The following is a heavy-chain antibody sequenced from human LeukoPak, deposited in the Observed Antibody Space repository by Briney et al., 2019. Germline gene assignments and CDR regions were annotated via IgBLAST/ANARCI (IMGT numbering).Heavy chain of an antibody. Sequence: ASVKVSCKASGYTFTGYYMHWVRQAPGQGLEWMGWINPNSGGTNYAQKFQGRVTMTRDTSISTAYMELSRLTSDDTAVYYCALSIVGATSGYGMDVWGQGTTVTVSS. V-gene: IGHV1-2*02. J-gene: IGHJ6*02. CDR3: ALSIVGATSGYGMDV. CDR2: INPNSGGT. D-gene: IGHD1-26*01. CDR1: GYTFTGYY.